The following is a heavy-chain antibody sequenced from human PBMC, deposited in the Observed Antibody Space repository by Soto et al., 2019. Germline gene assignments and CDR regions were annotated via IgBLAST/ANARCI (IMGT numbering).Heavy chain of an antibody. V-gene: IGHV1-3*01. Sequence: ASVKVSCKASGYTFTSYAMHWVRQAPGQRLEWMGWINAGNGNTKYSQKIQGRVNITRDTSASTAYMELRSLRSEDTAVYYCARDGARYLDFDYWGQGTLVTVSS. CDR3: ARDGARYLDFDY. D-gene: IGHD1-26*01. J-gene: IGHJ4*02. CDR2: INAGNGNT. CDR1: GYTFTSYA.